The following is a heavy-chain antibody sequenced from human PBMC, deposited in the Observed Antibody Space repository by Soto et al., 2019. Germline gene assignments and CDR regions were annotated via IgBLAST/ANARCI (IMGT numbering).Heavy chain of an antibody. D-gene: IGHD4-4*01. J-gene: IGHJ4*02. CDR2: ISSSSSYI. CDR1: GFTFSSYS. CDR3: ARARTVTTYYFDY. V-gene: IGHV3-21*01. Sequence: VGSLRLSCAASGFTFSSYSMNWVRQAPGKGLEWVSSISSSSSYIYYADSVKGRFTISRDNAKNSLYLQMNSLRAEDTAVYYCARARTVTTYYFDYWGQGTLVTVS.